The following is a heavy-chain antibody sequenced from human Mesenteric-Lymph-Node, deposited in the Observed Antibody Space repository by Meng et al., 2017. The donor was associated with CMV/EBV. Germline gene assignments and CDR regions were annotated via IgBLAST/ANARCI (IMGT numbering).Heavy chain of an antibody. CDR1: GDSINNTNW. CDR3: ARGLYGDNAY. Sequence: LTCGVSGDSINNTNWWSWVRQPPGKGLEWIGEIYHSGRTNYNPSLKSRVTISMDKSNNQFSLKLNSVTAADTAVYYCARGLYGDNAYWGQGTLVTVSS. D-gene: IGHD4-17*01. J-gene: IGHJ4*02. CDR2: IYHSGRT. V-gene: IGHV4-4*02.